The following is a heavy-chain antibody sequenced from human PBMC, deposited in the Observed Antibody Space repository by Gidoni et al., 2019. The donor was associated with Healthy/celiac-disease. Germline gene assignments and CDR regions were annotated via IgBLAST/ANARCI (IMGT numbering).Heavy chain of an antibody. CDR2: ISYDGSNK. Sequence: QVQLVESGGGVVQPGRSLRLSCAASGFTFSRYGMHWVRQAPGKGLEWVAVISYDGSNKYYADSVKGRFTISRDNSKNTLYLQMNSLRAEDTAVYYCASGYYYDSSGYYYRPFDYWGQGTLVTVSS. CDR1: GFTFSRYG. J-gene: IGHJ4*02. CDR3: ASGYYYDSSGYYYRPFDY. V-gene: IGHV3-30*03. D-gene: IGHD3-22*01.